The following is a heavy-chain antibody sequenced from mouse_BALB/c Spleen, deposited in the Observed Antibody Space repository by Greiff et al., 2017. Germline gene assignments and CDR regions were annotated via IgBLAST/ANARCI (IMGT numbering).Heavy chain of an antibody. D-gene: IGHD1-2*01. Sequence: VKLQESGAELAKPGASVKMSCKASGYTFTSYWMHWVKQRPGQGLEWIGYINPSTGYTEYNQKFKDKATLTADKSSSTAYMQLSSLTSEDSAVYYCPTGIRPYYFDDWGQGTTLTVSS. CDR1: GYTFTSYW. J-gene: IGHJ2*01. CDR3: PTGIRPYYFDD. CDR2: INPSTGYT. V-gene: IGHV1-7*01.